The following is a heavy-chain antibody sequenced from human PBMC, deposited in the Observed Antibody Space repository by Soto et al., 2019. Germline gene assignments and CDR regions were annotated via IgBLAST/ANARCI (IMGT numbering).Heavy chain of an antibody. J-gene: IGHJ5*02. CDR3: AKEGILTGYPVRSGFDP. V-gene: IGHV3-23*01. D-gene: IGHD3-9*01. CDR1: GFTFSSYA. CDR2: ISGSGGST. Sequence: GGSLRLSCAASGFTFSSYAMSWVRQAPGKGLEWVSAISGSGGSTYYADSVKGRFTISRDNSKNTLYLQMNSLRAEDTAVYYCAKEGILTGYPVRSGFDPWGQGTLVTVSS.